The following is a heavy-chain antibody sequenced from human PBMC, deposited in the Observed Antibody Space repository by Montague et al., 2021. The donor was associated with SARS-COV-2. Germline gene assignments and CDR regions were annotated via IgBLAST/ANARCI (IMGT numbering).Heavy chain of an antibody. Sequence: SETLSLTCAVSGASISAYYWSWIRQSPGKGLEWIGYIYHTGDTDYNPSLKSRLTMSADTSKNQFSLGLNYVTPADTAIYYCARGGAGRDYFDYWGQGTLVTVSS. CDR3: ARGGAGRDYFDY. CDR1: GASISAYY. D-gene: IGHD3-10*01. J-gene: IGHJ4*02. V-gene: IGHV4-59*01. CDR2: IYHTGDT.